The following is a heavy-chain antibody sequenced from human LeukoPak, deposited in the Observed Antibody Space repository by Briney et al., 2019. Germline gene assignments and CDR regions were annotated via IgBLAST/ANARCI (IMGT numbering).Heavy chain of an antibody. CDR3: AKDLYDFPFDY. D-gene: IGHD3-3*01. Sequence: GGSLRLSCAASGFTFSSYAMSWARQAPGKGREWVSAISGSGGSTYYADSVKGRFTISRENSKNTLYLPMNSLRAEDTAVYYCAKDLYDFPFDYWGQGTLVTVSS. CDR1: GFTFSSYA. J-gene: IGHJ4*02. CDR2: ISGSGGST. V-gene: IGHV3-23*01.